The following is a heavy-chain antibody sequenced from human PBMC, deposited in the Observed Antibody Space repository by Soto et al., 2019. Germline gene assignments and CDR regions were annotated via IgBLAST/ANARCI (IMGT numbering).Heavy chain of an antibody. CDR2: VYNSGST. CDR3: ERYRREAVAGYTLDN. J-gene: IGHJ4*02. CDR1: GGSISSNY. D-gene: IGHD6-13*01. Sequence: NPSETLSLTCTVSGGSISSNYWTWIRHPPGKGLEWIGYVYNSGSTNYNPSLKSQVTISEDTSKSQFSLKVNSMTAADTAVYYCERYRREAVAGYTLDNWGQGILVTVSS. V-gene: IGHV4-59*01.